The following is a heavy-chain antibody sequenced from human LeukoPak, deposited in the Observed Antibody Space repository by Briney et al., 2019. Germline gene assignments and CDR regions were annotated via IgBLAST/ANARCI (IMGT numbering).Heavy chain of an antibody. D-gene: IGHD5-12*01. J-gene: IGHJ6*02. CDR1: GFDFHNYV. Sequence: PGGSLRLSCAASGFDFHNYVIHWVRQAPGQGLEWMGIINPSGGSTSYAQKFQGRVTMTRDTSTSTVYMELSSLRSEDTAVYYCARDLRGYSYYYGMDVWGQGTTVTVSS. CDR3: ARDLRGYSYYYGMDV. CDR2: INPSGGST. V-gene: IGHV1-46*02.